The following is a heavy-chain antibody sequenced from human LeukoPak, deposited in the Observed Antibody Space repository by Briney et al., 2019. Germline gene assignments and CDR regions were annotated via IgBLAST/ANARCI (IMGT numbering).Heavy chain of an antibody. V-gene: IGHV4-59*01. J-gene: IGHJ4*02. CDR3: AGPGGPPFY. Sequence: PSETLSLTCTVSGASISSYYWTWIRQPPGKGLEWIGYIYYSGSTNYNPSLKSRVTISVDTSKNQFSLKLSSVTAADTAVYYCAGPGGPPFYWGQGTLVTVSS. D-gene: IGHD3-16*01. CDR2: IYYSGST. CDR1: GASISSYY.